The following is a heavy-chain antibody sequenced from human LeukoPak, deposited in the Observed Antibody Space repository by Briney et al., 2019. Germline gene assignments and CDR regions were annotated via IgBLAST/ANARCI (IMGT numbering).Heavy chain of an antibody. V-gene: IGHV3-7*01. J-gene: IGHJ4*02. CDR1: GFTFSNYW. CDR3: AREENYDSFDY. CDR2: IKQDGSEK. D-gene: IGHD5-12*01. Sequence: GGSLRLSCAASGFTFSNYWMTWVRQAPGKGLEWVANIKQDGSEKYYVDSVEGRFTISRDNAKNSLFLQMNSLRAEDTAVYYCAREENYDSFDYWGQGTLVTVSS.